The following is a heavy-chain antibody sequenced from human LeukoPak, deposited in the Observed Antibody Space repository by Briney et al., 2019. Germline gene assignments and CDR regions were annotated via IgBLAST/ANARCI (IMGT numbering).Heavy chain of an antibody. V-gene: IGHV3-23*01. D-gene: IGHD3-10*01. CDR3: AKEEWGFGEFPLFMDV. CDR2: ISGSGGST. Sequence: GGSLRLSCAASGFTFSSYAMSWARQAPGKGLEWVSAISGSGGSTYYADSVKGRFTISRDKSKNTLYLQMNSLRAEDTAVYYCAKEEWGFGEFPLFMDVWGKGTTVTISS. J-gene: IGHJ6*03. CDR1: GFTFSSYA.